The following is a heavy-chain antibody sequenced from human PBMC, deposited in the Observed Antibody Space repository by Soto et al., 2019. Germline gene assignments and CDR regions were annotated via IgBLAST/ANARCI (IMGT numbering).Heavy chain of an antibody. J-gene: IGHJ6*02. CDR3: ARDRIAGSKYYYGMDV. V-gene: IGHV1-69*01. CDR1: GGTFSSYA. D-gene: IGHD6-13*01. CDR2: IIPIFGTE. Sequence: QVQPVQSGAEVKKPGSSARVSCKASGGTFSSYAISWVRQAPGQGLEWMGGIIPIFGTENYAQKFQGRVTITADESTSTAYMELSSLRSEDTAVYYCARDRIAGSKYYYGMDVWGQGTTVTVSS.